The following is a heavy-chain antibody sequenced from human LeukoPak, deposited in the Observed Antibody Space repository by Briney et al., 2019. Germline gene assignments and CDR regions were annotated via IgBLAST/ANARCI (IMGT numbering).Heavy chain of an antibody. D-gene: IGHD3-3*01. V-gene: IGHV3-23*01. CDR3: AKDLYYDFWSGYSTYYYYGMDV. CDR2: ISGSGGST. J-gene: IGHJ6*02. CDR1: EFTFSSYA. Sequence: GGSLRLSCAASEFTFSSYAMSWVRQAPGKGLEWVSAISGSGGSTYYADSVKGRFTISRDNSKNTLYLQMNSLRAEDTAVYYCAKDLYYDFWSGYSTYYYYGMDVWGQGTTVTVSS.